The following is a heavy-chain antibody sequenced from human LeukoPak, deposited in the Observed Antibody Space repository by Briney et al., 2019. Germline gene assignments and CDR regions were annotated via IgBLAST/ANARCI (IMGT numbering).Heavy chain of an antibody. V-gene: IGHV4-34*01. CDR1: GGSFSGYY. D-gene: IGHD2-8*02. Sequence: SETLSLTCAVYGGSFSGYYWSWIRQPPGKGLEWIGEINHSGSTNYNPSLKSRVTISVDTSKNQFSLKLSSVTAADTAVYYCARHFVVLGTYYYYYYGMDVWGQGTTVTVSS. CDR2: INHSGST. CDR3: ARHFVVLGTYYYYYYGMDV. J-gene: IGHJ6*02.